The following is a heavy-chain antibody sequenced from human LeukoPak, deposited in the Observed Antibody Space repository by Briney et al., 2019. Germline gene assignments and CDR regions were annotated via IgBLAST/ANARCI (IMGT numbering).Heavy chain of an antibody. J-gene: IGHJ4*02. Sequence: ASVKVSCKASGYTFTSYDFNWLRQATGQGPEWMGWMNPNSGATGYAQKFQGRVTMTRSASINTAYMELSNLRSEDTAVYYCADGEGRPLNYWGRGILVTVSS. V-gene: IGHV1-8*01. CDR2: MNPNSGAT. CDR1: GYTFTSYD. CDR3: ADGEGRPLNY. D-gene: IGHD3-3*01.